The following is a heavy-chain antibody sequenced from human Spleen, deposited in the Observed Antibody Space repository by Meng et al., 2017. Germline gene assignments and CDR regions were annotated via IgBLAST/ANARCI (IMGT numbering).Heavy chain of an antibody. CDR1: GGSFSGYY. CDR2: IYYSAST. CDR3: ARVRDRVNWFDP. V-gene: IGHV4-31*01. D-gene: IGHD1-1*01. J-gene: IGHJ5*02. Sequence: SEPLSLTCAVYGGSFSGYYWSWIRQHPGKGLEWIGYIYYSASTYYNPSLKSLLTISVDTSKNQFSLKLSSVTAADTAVYYCARVRDRVNWFDPWGQGTLVTVSS.